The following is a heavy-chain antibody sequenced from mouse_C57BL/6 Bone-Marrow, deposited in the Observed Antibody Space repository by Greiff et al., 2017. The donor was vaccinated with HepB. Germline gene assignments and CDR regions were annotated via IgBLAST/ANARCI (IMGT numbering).Heavy chain of an antibody. Sequence: VQLQQSGAELVRPGASVKFSCTASGFNIKDYYMHWVKQRPEQGLEWIGRIVPEDGDTEYAPKFQSKATMTADTSSNTAYLQHSSLTSEDTAVYYCTKNDLIYYDYGVEGYYAMDYWGQGTSVTVSS. D-gene: IGHD2-4*01. CDR3: TKNDLIYYDYGVEGYYAMDY. J-gene: IGHJ4*01. CDR1: GFNIKDYY. CDR2: IVPEDGDT. V-gene: IGHV14-1*01.